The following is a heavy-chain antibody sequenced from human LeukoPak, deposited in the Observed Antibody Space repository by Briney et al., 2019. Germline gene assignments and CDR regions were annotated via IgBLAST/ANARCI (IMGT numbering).Heavy chain of an antibody. V-gene: IGHV3-48*01. D-gene: IGHD3-10*01. CDR2: ISSSSSTI. Sequence: PGGSLRLSCAASGFTFSSYSVNWVRQAPGKGLEWVSYISSSSSTIYYADSVKGRFTISRDNAKNSLYLQMNSLRAEDTAVYYCARDLASYGSGSTYFDYWGQGTLVTVSS. CDR3: ARDLASYGSGSTYFDY. J-gene: IGHJ4*02. CDR1: GFTFSSYS.